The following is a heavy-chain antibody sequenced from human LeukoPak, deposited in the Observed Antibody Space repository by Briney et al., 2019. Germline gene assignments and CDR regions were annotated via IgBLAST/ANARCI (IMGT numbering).Heavy chain of an antibody. CDR3: ARGASGYYPYYFDY. D-gene: IGHD3-22*01. Sequence: GGSLRLSCAAPGFTFSSYAMHSVRQAPRKGLGWVAVISYDGSNKYYADSVKGRFTISRDNSKNTLYLQMNSLRAEDTAVYYCARGASGYYPYYFDYWGQGTLVTVSS. CDR2: ISYDGSNK. CDR1: GFTFSSYA. J-gene: IGHJ4*02. V-gene: IGHV3-30*04.